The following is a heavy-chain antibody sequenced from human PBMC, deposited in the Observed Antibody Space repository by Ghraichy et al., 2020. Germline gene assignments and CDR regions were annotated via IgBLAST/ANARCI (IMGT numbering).Heavy chain of an antibody. V-gene: IGHV4-34*01. Sequence: SETLSLTCAVYGGSFSGYYWSWIRQPPGKGLEWIGEINHSGSTNYNPSLKSRVTISVDTSKNQFSLKLSSVTAADTAVYYCARGLKVPASNYYYGMDVWGQGTTVTVSS. CDR2: INHSGST. J-gene: IGHJ6*02. CDR3: ARGLKVPASNYYYGMDV. CDR1: GGSFSGYY. D-gene: IGHD2-2*01.